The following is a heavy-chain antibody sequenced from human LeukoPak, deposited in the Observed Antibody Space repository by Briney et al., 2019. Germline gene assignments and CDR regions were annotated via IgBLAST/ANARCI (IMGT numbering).Heavy chain of an antibody. J-gene: IGHJ4*02. CDR3: ARDGDYSGYETFDY. D-gene: IGHD5-12*01. CDR2: IKQDGSEK. V-gene: IGHV3-7*01. CDR1: GFTFSSYW. Sequence: GGSLRLSCAASGFTFSSYWMSWVRQAPGKGLEWVANIKQDGSEKYYVDSVKGRFTISRDNAKNSLYLQMNSLRAEDTAVYYCARDGDYSGYETFDYWGQGTLVTVSS.